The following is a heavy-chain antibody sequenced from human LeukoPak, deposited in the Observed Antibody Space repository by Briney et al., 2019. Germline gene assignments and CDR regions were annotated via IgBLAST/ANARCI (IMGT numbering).Heavy chain of an antibody. J-gene: IGHJ4*02. CDR1: GFTFSSYA. D-gene: IGHD6-6*01. CDR3: AKGDSSIAARRVDY. V-gene: IGHV3-23*01. CDR2: ISGSGGST. Sequence: GGSLRLSCAASGFTFSSYAMSWVRQAPGKGLEWVSAISGSGGSTYCADSVKGRFTISRDNSKNTLYLQMNSLRAEDTAVYYCAKGDSSIAARRVDYWGQGTLVTVSS.